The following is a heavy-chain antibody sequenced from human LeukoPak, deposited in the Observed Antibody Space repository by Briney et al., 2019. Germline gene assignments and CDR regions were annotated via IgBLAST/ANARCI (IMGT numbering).Heavy chain of an antibody. J-gene: IGHJ4*02. D-gene: IGHD5-18*01. Sequence: GGSLRLSCAASGFIFDDYAMHWVRQAPGKSLEWVSGISWNSGSIGYADSVKGRFTISRDNAKTSLYLQMISLRAEDTAVYYCARHLSGVTGYTYGRGIDYWGQGTLVTVSS. CDR2: ISWNSGSI. CDR3: ARHLSGVTGYTYGRGIDY. V-gene: IGHV3-9*01. CDR1: GFIFDDYA.